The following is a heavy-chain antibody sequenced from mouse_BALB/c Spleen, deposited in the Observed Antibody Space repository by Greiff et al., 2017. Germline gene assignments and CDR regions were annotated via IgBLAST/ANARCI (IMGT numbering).Heavy chain of an antibody. Sequence: VQLQQSGGGLVQPGGSLKLSCAASGFTFSSYGMSWVRQTPDKRLELVATINSNGGSTYYPDSVKGRFTISRDNAKNTLYLQMSSLKSEDTAMYYCARDWNYYGYDYFDYWGQGTTLTVSS. CDR3: ARDWNYYGYDYFDY. V-gene: IGHV5-6-3*01. D-gene: IGHD1-2*01. CDR2: INSNGGST. J-gene: IGHJ2*01. CDR1: GFTFSSYG.